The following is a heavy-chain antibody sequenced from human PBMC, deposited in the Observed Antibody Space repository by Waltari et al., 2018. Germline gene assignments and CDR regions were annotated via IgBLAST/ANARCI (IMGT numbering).Heavy chain of an antibody. CDR3: ARVNEGTAAGNNWFDP. CDR1: GGSISRGAYQ. CDR2: IYYSGST. V-gene: IGHV4-30-4*01. J-gene: IGHJ5*02. Sequence: QVQLQESGPGLVKPSQTLSLMCTVSGGSISRGAYQWSWIRQPPVKGLEWIGYIYYSGSTYYNPSLKSRVTISVDTSKNQFSLKLSSVTAADTAVYYCARVNEGTAAGNNWFDPWGQGTLVTVSS. D-gene: IGHD6-13*01.